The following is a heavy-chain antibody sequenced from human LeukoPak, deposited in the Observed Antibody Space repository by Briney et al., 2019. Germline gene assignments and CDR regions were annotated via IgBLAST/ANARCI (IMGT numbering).Heavy chain of an antibody. CDR3: ARAAHDSSGYYQNYFDY. D-gene: IGHD3-22*01. CDR1: GYTFTSYG. J-gene: IGHJ4*02. Sequence: GASVKVSCKASGYTFTSYGISWVRQAPGQGLEWMGWISAYNGNTNYAQKLQGRVTMTTDTSTSTAYIELRSLRSDDTAVYYCARAAHDSSGYYQNYFDYWGQGTLVTVSS. CDR2: ISAYNGNT. V-gene: IGHV1-18*01.